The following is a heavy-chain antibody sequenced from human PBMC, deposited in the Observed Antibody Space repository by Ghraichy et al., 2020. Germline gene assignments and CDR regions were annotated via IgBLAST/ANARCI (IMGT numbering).Heavy chain of an antibody. D-gene: IGHD3-22*01. CDR3: AKDRVGVFPDAFDI. J-gene: IGHJ3*02. Sequence: RGSLRLSCAASGFTFSSYVMTWVRQAPGEGLDWVSGISSSGDSTYYADSVKGRFTVSRDNSKNTLYLQMNSVRAEDTAIYYCAKDRVGVFPDAFDIWGQGTLVTVSS. CDR1: GFTFSSYV. CDR2: ISSSGDST. V-gene: IGHV3-23*01.